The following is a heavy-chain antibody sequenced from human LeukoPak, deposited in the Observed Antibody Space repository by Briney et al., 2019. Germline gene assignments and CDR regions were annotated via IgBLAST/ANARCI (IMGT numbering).Heavy chain of an antibody. CDR1: GGSFSGYY. J-gene: IGHJ3*02. Sequence: PSETLSLTCAVYGGSFSGYYWSWVRQAPGKGLEWVSVIYSGGSTYYADSVKGRFTISRDNSKNTLYLQMNSLRAEDTAVYYCASGSGWSSEGAFDIWGQGTMVTVSS. D-gene: IGHD3-10*01. V-gene: IGHV3-66*01. CDR3: ASGSGWSSEGAFDI. CDR2: IYSGGST.